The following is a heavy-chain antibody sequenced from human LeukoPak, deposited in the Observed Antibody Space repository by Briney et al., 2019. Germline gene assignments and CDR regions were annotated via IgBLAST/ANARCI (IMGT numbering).Heavy chain of an antibody. CDR1: GFIFSSYA. J-gene: IGHJ4*02. D-gene: IGHD3-22*01. CDR2: ISGSGGST. CDR3: AKGRYHDSSGYPFFDY. Sequence: GGSLRLSCAASGFIFSSYAMSWVRQAPGKGLEWVSAISGSGGSTYYADSVKGRFTISRDISKNTLDLQMNSLRAEDTAVYYCAKGRYHDSSGYPFFDYWGQGTLVTVSS. V-gene: IGHV3-23*01.